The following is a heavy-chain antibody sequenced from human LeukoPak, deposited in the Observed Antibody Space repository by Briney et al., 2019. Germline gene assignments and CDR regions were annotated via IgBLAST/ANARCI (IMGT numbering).Heavy chain of an antibody. Sequence: PGGSLRLSCVASGFSFSNHGMHWVRQAPGKGLEWVSVIASGGGAKFYADSVKGRFTLSRDNPKNMFFLQMNLLTVEDTAIYYCAREATWGQWYFDHWGQGTPVTVSS. V-gene: IGHV3-30*03. J-gene: IGHJ4*02. CDR2: IASGGGAK. CDR3: AREATWGQWYFDH. D-gene: IGHD6-19*01. CDR1: GFSFSNHG.